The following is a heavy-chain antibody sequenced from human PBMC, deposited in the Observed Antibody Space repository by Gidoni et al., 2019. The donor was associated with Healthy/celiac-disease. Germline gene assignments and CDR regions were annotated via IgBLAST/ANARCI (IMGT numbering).Heavy chain of an antibody. D-gene: IGHD2-2*02. V-gene: IGHV4-34*01. J-gene: IGHJ4*02. CDR3: ARVRGYCSSTSCYRGFDY. CDR2: INHSGST. Sequence: QPPGKGLEWIGEINHSGSTNYNPSLKSRVTISVDTSKNQFSLKLSSVPAADTAVYYCARVRGYCSSTSCYRGFDYWGQGTLVTVSS.